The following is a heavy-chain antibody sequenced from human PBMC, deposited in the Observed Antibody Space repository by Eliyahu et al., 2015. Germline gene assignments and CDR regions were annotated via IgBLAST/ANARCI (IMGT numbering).Heavy chain of an antibody. CDR3: ARDLGAYKRAFDY. J-gene: IGHJ4*02. V-gene: IGHV3-53*01. Sequence: EVQLVESGGGLIQPGGSLXLXXAAXGXTVRSNYXRWVRXAPGKGLEWLSVMYNGGATYYADSVKGRFTISRDNSKNTLYLQMNSLRADDTAVYYCARDLGAYKRAFDYWGQGTLVTVSS. D-gene: IGHD3-16*01. CDR1: GXTVRSNY. CDR2: MYNGGAT.